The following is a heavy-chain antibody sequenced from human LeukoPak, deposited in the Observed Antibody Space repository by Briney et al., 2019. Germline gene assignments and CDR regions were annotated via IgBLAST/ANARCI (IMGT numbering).Heavy chain of an antibody. CDR3: ARELELDFDY. Sequence: PGGSLRLSCAASGFTFSSYSMNWVRQAPGKGLEWVSYISSSSSTIYYADSVKGRFTISRDNAKNSLYLQMNSLRAEDTAVYYCARELELDFDYWGQGTLVTVSS. CDR2: ISSSSSTI. D-gene: IGHD1-7*01. CDR1: GFTFSSYS. J-gene: IGHJ4*02. V-gene: IGHV3-48*04.